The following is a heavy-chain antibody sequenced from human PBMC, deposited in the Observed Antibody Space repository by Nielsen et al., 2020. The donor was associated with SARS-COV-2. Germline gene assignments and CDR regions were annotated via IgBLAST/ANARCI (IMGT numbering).Heavy chain of an antibody. Sequence: WLRQPPGKGLEWIGSIYYSGSTYYNPSLKSRVTISVDTSKNQFSLKLSSVTAADTAVYYCARVMYGPERITIFGVVTPYYYYYYMDVWGKGTTVTVSS. D-gene: IGHD3-3*01. CDR2: IYYSGST. CDR3: ARVMYGPERITIFGVVTPYYYYYYMDV. J-gene: IGHJ6*03. V-gene: IGHV4-39*01.